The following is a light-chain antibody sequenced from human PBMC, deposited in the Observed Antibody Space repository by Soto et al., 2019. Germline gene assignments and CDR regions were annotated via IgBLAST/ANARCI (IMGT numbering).Light chain of an antibody. Sequence: EIVMTQSPCILSVSSGEGATLSCRASQYVGSSLAWYQHKPGQAPRLVIYGASTRATASPARFSASGSGTDFTLSISSLQSEDFAIYYCHQYHNWPYTFGQGTKLE. CDR1: QYVGSS. CDR3: HQYHNWPYT. V-gene: IGKV3-15*01. J-gene: IGKJ2*01. CDR2: GAS.